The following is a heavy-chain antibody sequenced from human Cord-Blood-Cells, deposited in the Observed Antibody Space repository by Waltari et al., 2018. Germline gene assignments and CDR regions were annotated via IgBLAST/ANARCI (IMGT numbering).Heavy chain of an antibody. CDR2: IIPIFGTA. D-gene: IGHD2-2*01. CDR1: GGTFSSYA. Sequence: QVQLVQSGAEVKKPGSSVKVSCEASGGTFSSYAISWVRQAPGQGLEWMGGIIPIFGTANYAQKFQGRVTITADKSTSTAYMELSSLRSEDTAVYYCASVPAYCSSTSCYFDYWGQGTLVTVSS. J-gene: IGHJ4*02. V-gene: IGHV1-69*06. CDR3: ASVPAYCSSTSCYFDY.